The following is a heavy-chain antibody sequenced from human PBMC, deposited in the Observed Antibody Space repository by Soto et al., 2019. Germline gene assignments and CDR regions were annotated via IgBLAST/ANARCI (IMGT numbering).Heavy chain of an antibody. J-gene: IGHJ5*02. D-gene: IGHD6-13*01. V-gene: IGHV4-59*01. CDR3: ARDLERGYHWFDP. CDR1: GGSISSYY. CDR2: IYYSGST. Sequence: SETLSLTCTVSGGSISSYYWSWIRQPPGKGLEWIGYIYYSGSTNYNPSLKSRVTISVDTSKNQFSLKLSSVTAADTAVYYCARDLERGYHWFDPWGQGTLVTVSS.